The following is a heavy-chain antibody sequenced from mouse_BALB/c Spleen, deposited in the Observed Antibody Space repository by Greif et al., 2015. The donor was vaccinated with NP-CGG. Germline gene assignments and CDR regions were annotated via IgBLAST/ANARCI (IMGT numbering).Heavy chain of an antibody. V-gene: IGHV1S81*02. CDR1: GYTFTSYY. CDR3: TTIYYGNYWYFDV. D-gene: IGHD2-1*01. J-gene: IGHJ1*01. CDR2: INPSNGGT. Sequence: QVQLQQSGAELVKPGASVKLSCKASGYTFTSYYMYWVKQRPGQGLEWIGEINPSNGGTNFNEKFKSKATLTVDKSSSTAYMQLSSLTSEDSAVYYCTTIYYGNYWYFDVWGAGTTVTVSS.